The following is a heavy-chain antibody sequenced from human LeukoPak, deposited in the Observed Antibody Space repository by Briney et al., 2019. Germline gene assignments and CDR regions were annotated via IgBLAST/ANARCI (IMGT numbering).Heavy chain of an antibody. CDR2: ISYDGSNK. V-gene: IGHV3-30*18. D-gene: IGHD4-17*01. Sequence: GGSLRLSCAASGFTFSSYGMHWVRQAPGKGLEWVAVISYDGSNKYYADSVKGRFTISRDNSKNTLYLQMNSLRAEDTAVYYCAKDPDYGDYEDFQHWGQGTLVTVSS. J-gene: IGHJ1*01. CDR3: AKDPDYGDYEDFQH. CDR1: GFTFSSYG.